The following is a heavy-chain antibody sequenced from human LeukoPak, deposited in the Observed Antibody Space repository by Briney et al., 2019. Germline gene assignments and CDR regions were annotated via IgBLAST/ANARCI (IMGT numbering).Heavy chain of an antibody. Sequence: SETLSLTCTVSGGSISTYYWSWIRQPPGKGLEWIGYIYYSGSTNYNPSLKSRVTISVNTSKNQFSLKLSSVTAADTAVYYCARAYCSGGSCYSSRGMFDPWGQGTLVTVSS. V-gene: IGHV4-59*01. CDR3: ARAYCSGGSCYSSRGMFDP. J-gene: IGHJ5*02. CDR1: GGSISTYY. CDR2: IYYSGST. D-gene: IGHD2-15*01.